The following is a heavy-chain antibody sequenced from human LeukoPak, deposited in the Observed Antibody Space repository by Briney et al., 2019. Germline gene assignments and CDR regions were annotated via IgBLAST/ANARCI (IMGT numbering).Heavy chain of an antibody. CDR2: ICSGGST. CDR3: ARGGYRAGGGYSYGYYFDY. V-gene: IGHV3-53*01. CDR1: GFTVSSNY. Sequence: GGSLRLSCAASGFTVSSNYMSWVRQAPGEGLEWVSVICSGGSTYYADSVKGRFTISRDNSKNTLYLQMNSLRAEDTAVYYCARGGYRAGGGYSYGYYFDYWGQGTLVTVSS. J-gene: IGHJ4*02. D-gene: IGHD5-18*01.